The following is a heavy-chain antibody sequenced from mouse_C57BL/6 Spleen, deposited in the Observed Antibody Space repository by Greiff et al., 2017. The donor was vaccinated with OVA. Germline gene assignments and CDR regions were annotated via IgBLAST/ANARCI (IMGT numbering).Heavy chain of an antibody. Sequence: QVQLQQPGAELVKPGASVKLSCKASGYTFTSYWMHWVKQRPGRGLEWIGRIDPNSGGTKYNEKFKSKATLTVDKTANTAYMQFSNLTSEDSAVYYCARGYFITAIIGDYAMDYWGQGTSVTVSS. D-gene: IGHD1-1*01. J-gene: IGHJ4*01. CDR2: IDPNSGGT. V-gene: IGHV1-72*01. CDR1: GYTFTSYW. CDR3: ARGYFITAIIGDYAMDY.